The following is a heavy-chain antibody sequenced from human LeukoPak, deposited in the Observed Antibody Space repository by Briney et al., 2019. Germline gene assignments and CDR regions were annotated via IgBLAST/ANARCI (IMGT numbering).Heavy chain of an antibody. CDR3: ARDQRWFDAFDI. D-gene: IGHD2-15*01. Sequence: GGSLRLSCAASGFTFSDYYMSWIRQAPGKGLEWVSCISSSGSTIYYADSVKGRFTISRDNAKNTLYLQMNSLRAEDTAVYYCARDQRWFDAFDIWGQGTMVTVSS. CDR1: GFTFSDYY. CDR2: ISSSGSTI. V-gene: IGHV3-11*04. J-gene: IGHJ3*02.